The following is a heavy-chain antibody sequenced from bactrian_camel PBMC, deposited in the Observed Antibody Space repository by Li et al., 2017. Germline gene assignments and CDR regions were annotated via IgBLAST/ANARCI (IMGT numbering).Heavy chain of an antibody. Sequence: VQLVESGGGSVQAGGSLRLSCAASGYNVSRSCMGWFRQIPGKEREGVGTIDRYPSTTYADSVKGRFTISRDNAKNTLDLQMSNLKPEDTAVYYCAAKDTAFCAGSWFLHRTDWFTYWGQGTQVTVS. V-gene: IGHV3S53*01. CDR2: IDRYPST. D-gene: IGHD2*01. CDR3: AAKDTAFCAGSWFLHRTDWFTY. J-gene: IGHJ4*01. CDR1: GYNVSRSC.